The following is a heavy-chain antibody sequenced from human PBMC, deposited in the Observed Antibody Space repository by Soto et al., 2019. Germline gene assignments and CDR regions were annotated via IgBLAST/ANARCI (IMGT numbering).Heavy chain of an antibody. CDR2: IYYSGSS. Sequence: QVQLQESGPGLVKPSETLSLTCTVSGGSISSSYWTWIRQPPGKGLEWIGYIYYSGSSSYNPSLKSRVALSIDTSKKLFSLRLSSVIAADTAVYYCARGFYTYCGGDCYYYYFDYWGQGTLVTVSS. J-gene: IGHJ4*02. V-gene: IGHV4-59*01. CDR1: GGSISSSY. CDR3: ARGFYTYCGGDCYYYYFDY. D-gene: IGHD2-21*02.